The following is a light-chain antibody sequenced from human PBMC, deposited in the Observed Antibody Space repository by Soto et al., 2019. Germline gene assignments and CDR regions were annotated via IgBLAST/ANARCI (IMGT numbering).Light chain of an antibody. J-gene: IGKJ1*01. V-gene: IGKV4-1*01. Sequence: DIVMTQSPDSLAVSLGERATINCKSSQSVLYSSNNKNYLAWYQQKPGQPPKLLIYWASTRESGVPDRFSGSGSGTDFTLTISGLQPEDCATYYCQQTDSFPRTFGQGTKVDI. CDR1: QSVLYSSNNKNY. CDR3: QQTDSFPRT. CDR2: WAS.